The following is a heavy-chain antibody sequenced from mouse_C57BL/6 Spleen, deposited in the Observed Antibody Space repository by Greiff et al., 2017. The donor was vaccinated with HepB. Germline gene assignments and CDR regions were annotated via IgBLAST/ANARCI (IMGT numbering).Heavy chain of an antibody. CDR1: GFTFSDYG. Sequence: EVQVVESGGGLVKPGGSLKLSCAASGFTFSDYGMHWVRQAPEKGLEWVAYISSGSSTIYYAETVKGRFTIPRDNAKNTLFLQMTSLRSSATAMYYCARLDGYYVDYWGQGTTLTVSS. J-gene: IGHJ2*01. CDR3: ARLDGYYVDY. D-gene: IGHD2-3*01. CDR2: ISSGSSTI. V-gene: IGHV5-17*01.